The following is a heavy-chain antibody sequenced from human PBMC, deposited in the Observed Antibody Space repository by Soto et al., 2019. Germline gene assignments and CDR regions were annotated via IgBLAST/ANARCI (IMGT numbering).Heavy chain of an antibody. CDR1: GGSISSSSYY. J-gene: IGHJ4*02. Sequence: PSETLSLTCTVSGGSISSSSYYWGWIRQPPGKGLEWIGSIYYNGDTYYNPSLKSRVTISVDTSKKQFSLKMSSVTAADTAVYYCARHYYGSGSYWNFDYWGQGTLVTVSS. V-gene: IGHV4-39*01. CDR2: IYYNGDT. D-gene: IGHD3-10*01. CDR3: ARHYYGSGSYWNFDY.